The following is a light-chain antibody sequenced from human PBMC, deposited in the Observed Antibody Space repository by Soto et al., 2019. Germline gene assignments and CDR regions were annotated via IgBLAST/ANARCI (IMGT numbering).Light chain of an antibody. J-gene: IGLJ1*01. CDR1: SSYVGDYNY. CDR3: CSYAASSTFYV. Sequence: QSALTQPRSVSGSPGQSVTISCTGTSSYVGDYNYVSWYQQHPGKAPKLMIYDVSKRPSGVPDRFSGSKSGNTASLTISGLQAEDEADYYCCSYAASSTFYVFGTGTKLTVL. V-gene: IGLV2-11*01. CDR2: DVS.